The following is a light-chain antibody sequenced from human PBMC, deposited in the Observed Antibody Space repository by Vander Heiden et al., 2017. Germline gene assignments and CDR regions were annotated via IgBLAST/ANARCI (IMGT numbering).Light chain of an antibody. V-gene: IGKV3-11*01. Sequence: DIVLPQSPATLSLSPGERATLSCRASQSVSSYLAWYQQKPGQAPRLLIYAASNRATGIPARFSGSGSGTDFTLTISSLEPEDFAVYYCQQRSNWPITFGQGTRLEIK. CDR2: AAS. CDR1: QSVSSY. CDR3: QQRSNWPIT. J-gene: IGKJ5*01.